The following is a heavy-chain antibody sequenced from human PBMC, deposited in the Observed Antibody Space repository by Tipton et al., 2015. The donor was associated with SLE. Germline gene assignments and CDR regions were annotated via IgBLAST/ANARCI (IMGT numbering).Heavy chain of an antibody. D-gene: IGHD5-18*01. CDR1: GFKFGDFY. Sequence: SLRLSCAASGFKFGDFYMSLIRQAPGKGLEWVAYIGITSTTVHYADSVKGRFTISRDNANNLLFLQMDTLRVEDTAKDYCARDGYRGLFYHYYYMDVWGNGTTVTVSS. CDR2: IGITSTTV. CDR3: ARDGYRGLFYHYYYMDV. V-gene: IGHV3-11*04. J-gene: IGHJ6*03.